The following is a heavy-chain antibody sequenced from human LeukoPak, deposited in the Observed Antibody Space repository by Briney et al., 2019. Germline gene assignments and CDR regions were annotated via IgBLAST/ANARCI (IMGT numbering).Heavy chain of an antibody. CDR2: IIPIFGTA. CDR1: GGTFSSYA. D-gene: IGHD6-19*01. V-gene: IGHV1-69*06. Sequence: GASVKVSCRASGGTFSSYAISWVRQAPGQGLEWMGGIIPIFGTANYAQKFQGRVTITADKSTSTAYMELSSLRSEDTAVYYCASLHSSVWSSDYWGQGTLVTVSS. CDR3: ASLHSSVWSSDY. J-gene: IGHJ4*02.